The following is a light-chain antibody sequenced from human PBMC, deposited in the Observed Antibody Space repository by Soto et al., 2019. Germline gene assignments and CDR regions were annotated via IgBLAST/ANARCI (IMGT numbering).Light chain of an antibody. Sequence: EIVMTQSPATLSVSPGERATFSCRASQSVSSNLAWYQQKPGQAPRLLIYGASIRATGIPARFSGSGSGTEFTLTISSLPSEDFAVFYCQQRSNWPLITFGQGTRLEI. CDR1: QSVSSN. CDR3: QQRSNWPLIT. V-gene: IGKV3-15*01. CDR2: GAS. J-gene: IGKJ5*01.